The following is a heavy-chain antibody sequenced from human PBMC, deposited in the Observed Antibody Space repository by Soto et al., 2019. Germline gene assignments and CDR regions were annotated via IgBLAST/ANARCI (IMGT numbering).Heavy chain of an antibody. CDR3: ARVFPDGGVEPGGGRGYLDT. CDR2: IIPIFGTT. D-gene: IGHD1-1*01. J-gene: IGHJ4*02. V-gene: IGHV1-69*01. Sequence: QVQLVQSGAEVKEPGSAVKVSCKAPADSFSSYGISWVRQAPGQGLEWMGGIIPIFGTTNYAEKFKGRVTITADESTNAAYMELSSVRSEDTALYYGARVFPDGGVEPGGGRGYLDTWGRGTLVTVSS. CDR1: ADSFSSYG.